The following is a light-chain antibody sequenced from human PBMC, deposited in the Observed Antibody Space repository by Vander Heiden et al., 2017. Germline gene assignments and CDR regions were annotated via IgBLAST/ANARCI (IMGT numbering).Light chain of an antibody. Sequence: QSVLTQPPSASGPPGQRVTISCSGSSSNIGSNYVYWYQQLPGTAPKLLIYRNNQRPSGVPDRFSGSKSGTSASLAISGLRSEDEADYYCAAWDDSLSGWEFGGGTKLTVL. CDR1: SSNIGSNY. CDR2: RNN. J-gene: IGLJ2*01. V-gene: IGLV1-47*01. CDR3: AAWDDSLSGWE.